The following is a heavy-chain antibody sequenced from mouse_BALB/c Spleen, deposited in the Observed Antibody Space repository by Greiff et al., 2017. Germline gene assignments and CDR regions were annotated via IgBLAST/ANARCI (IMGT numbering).Heavy chain of an antibody. CDR2: ISSGSSTI. V-gene: IGHV5-17*02. Sequence: DVMLVESGGGLVQPGGSRKLSCAASGFTFSSFGMHWVRQAPEKGLEWVAYISSGSSTIYYADTVKGRFTISRDNPKNTLFLQMTSLRSEDTAMYYCARNDGNPYAMDYWGQGTSVTVSS. J-gene: IGHJ4*01. CDR1: GFTFSSFG. CDR3: ARNDGNPYAMDY. D-gene: IGHD2-1*01.